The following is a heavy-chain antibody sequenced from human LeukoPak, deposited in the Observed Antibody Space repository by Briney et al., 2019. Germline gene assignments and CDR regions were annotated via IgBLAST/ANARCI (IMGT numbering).Heavy chain of an antibody. Sequence: PGGSLRLSCVASGFTVSNKYMSWVRQAPGKGLEWVSVLYNAGSTYYADSVKGRFTISRDNSKNTLYLQMYSLRAEDTAVYYCARDGPLQERFDYWGQGTLVTVSS. CDR1: GFTVSNKY. CDR2: LYNAGST. J-gene: IGHJ4*02. V-gene: IGHV3-53*01. CDR3: ARDGPLQERFDY.